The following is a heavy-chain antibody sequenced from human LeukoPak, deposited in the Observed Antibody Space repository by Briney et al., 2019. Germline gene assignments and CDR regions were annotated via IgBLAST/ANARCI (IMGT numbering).Heavy chain of an antibody. V-gene: IGHV4-59*08. CDR1: GGSINSYY. D-gene: IGHD6-6*01. J-gene: IGHJ4*02. Sequence: PSETLSLTCTVSGGSINSYYWSWIRQPPGKGLEWIGYIYYSGSTNYNPSLKSRVIISVDTSKNQFSLRLRSVTAADTAVYYCARFPYSSSSRRDAYWGQGTLVTVSS. CDR2: IYYSGST. CDR3: ARFPYSSSSRRDAY.